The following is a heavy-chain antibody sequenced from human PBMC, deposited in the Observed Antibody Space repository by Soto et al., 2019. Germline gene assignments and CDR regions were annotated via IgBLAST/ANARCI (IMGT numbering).Heavy chain of an antibody. CDR1: GFTFSSYG. CDR2: IWYDGSNK. J-gene: IGHJ3*02. Sequence: GGSLRLSCAASGFTFSSYGMHWVRQAPGKGLEWVAVIWYDGSNKYYADSVKGRFTISRDNSKNTLYLRMNSLRAEDTAVYYCASLSGYYYDSSGYDAFDIWGQGTMVTVSS. CDR3: ASLSGYYYDSSGYDAFDI. V-gene: IGHV3-33*01. D-gene: IGHD3-22*01.